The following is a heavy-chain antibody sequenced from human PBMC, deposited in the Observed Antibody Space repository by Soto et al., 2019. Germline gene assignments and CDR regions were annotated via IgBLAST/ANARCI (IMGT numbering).Heavy chain of an antibody. Sequence: QVRLVQSGAEVKKPGASVKVSCKASGYTFTSYYLHWVRQAPGQGLVWMGIMNPSDGSTSYTQKFQGRVTMTRETSTSTVYMEMSSLRSEATAVYYWVRSTVSDAVDIWGQWTMGTVSS. J-gene: IGHJ3*02. D-gene: IGHD2-2*01. CDR2: MNPSDGST. CDR3: VRSTVSDAVDI. CDR1: GYTFTSYY. V-gene: IGHV1-46*01.